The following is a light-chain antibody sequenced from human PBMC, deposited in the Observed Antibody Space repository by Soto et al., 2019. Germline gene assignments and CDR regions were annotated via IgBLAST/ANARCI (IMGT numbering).Light chain of an antibody. CDR3: SLYTSSSTLV. CDR1: SSDVGNYDR. CDR2: EVT. Sequence: QSVLTQPPTVSGSTGQSVTISCTGTSSDVGNYDRVSWYQQPPGTAPKLMIYEVTNRPSGVPDRFSGSKSGNTASLTISGLQAEDESDYYCSLYTSSSTLVFGGGTK. J-gene: IGLJ2*01. V-gene: IGLV2-18*01.